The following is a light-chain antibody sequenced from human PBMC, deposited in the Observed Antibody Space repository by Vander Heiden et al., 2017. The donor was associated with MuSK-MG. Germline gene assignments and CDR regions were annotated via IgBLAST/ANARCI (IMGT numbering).Light chain of an antibody. CDR2: QNV. CDR1: TLGDKY. J-gene: IGLJ2*01. CDR3: QAWDRRTYVV. V-gene: IGLV3-1*01. Sequence: SYELPQPPSVSVSPGQTASIPCSGHTLGDKYASWYQQKPGQSPVLVIYQNVKRPSGIPERFSGSNSGNTATLTISGTQAMDEGVYYCQAWDRRTYVVFGGGTKLTVL.